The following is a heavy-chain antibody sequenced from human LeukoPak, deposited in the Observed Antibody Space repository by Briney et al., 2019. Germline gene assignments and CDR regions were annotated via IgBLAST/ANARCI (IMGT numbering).Heavy chain of an antibody. CDR3: ARERQNKDFWSGGDY. CDR2: SSSSSTI. V-gene: IGHV3-48*04. J-gene: IGHJ4*02. D-gene: IGHD3-3*01. Sequence: SSSSSTIYYADSVKGRFTISRDNAKNSLYLQMNTLRPEDTAVYYCARERQNKDFWSGGDYWGQGTLVTVSS.